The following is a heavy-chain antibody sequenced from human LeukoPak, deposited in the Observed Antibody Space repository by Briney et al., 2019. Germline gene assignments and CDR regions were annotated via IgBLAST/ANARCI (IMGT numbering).Heavy chain of an antibody. CDR1: GFTFSSYW. V-gene: IGHV3-74*01. CDR2: INNDGSTT. Sequence: GGSLRLSCAVSGFTFSSYWMHWVRQAPGKGLVWVSRINNDGSTTAYADSVKGRFTISRDNTKNTLYLQMDSLRAEDTAVYYCARTYSSFDYWGQGTLVTVSS. D-gene: IGHD6-19*01. J-gene: IGHJ4*02. CDR3: ARTYSSFDY.